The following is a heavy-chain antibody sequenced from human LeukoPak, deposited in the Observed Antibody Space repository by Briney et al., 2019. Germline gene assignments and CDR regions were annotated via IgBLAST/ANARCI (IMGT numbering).Heavy chain of an antibody. CDR2: ISWNSGSI. V-gene: IGHV3-9*01. Sequence: GGSLRLSCAASGFTFDDYAMHWVRQAAGKGLEWVSGISWNSGSIGYADSVKGRFTISRDNAKNSLYLQMNSLRAEDTALYYCAKDIGTVAKRGFDYWGQGTLVTVSS. CDR3: AKDIGTVAKRGFDY. J-gene: IGHJ4*02. D-gene: IGHD4-23*01. CDR1: GFTFDDYA.